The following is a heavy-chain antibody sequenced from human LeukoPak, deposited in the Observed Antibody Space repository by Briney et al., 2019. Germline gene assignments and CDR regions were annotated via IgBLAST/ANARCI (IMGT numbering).Heavy chain of an antibody. CDR2: ISGSGGST. CDR1: GFTFSSYG. CDR3: ARLLNWNCPIDY. J-gene: IGHJ4*02. V-gene: IGHV3-23*01. D-gene: IGHD1-7*01. Sequence: GALRLSCAASGFTFSSYGMSWVRQAPGKGLEWVSAISGSGGSTYYADSVKGRFTISRDNSKNTLYLQMNSLRAEDTAVYYCARLLNWNCPIDYWGQGTLVTVSS.